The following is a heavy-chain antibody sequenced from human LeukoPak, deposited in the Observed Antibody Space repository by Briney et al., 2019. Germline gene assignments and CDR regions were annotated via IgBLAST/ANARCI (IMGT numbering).Heavy chain of an antibody. Sequence: SETLSLTCTVSGGSISSYHWSWIRQPPGKGLEWIGYIYHSGSTYYNPSLKSRVTISVDRSKNQFSLKLSSVTAADTAVYYCARVITMIVVVDIWGQGTMVTVSS. J-gene: IGHJ3*02. D-gene: IGHD3-22*01. CDR1: GGSISSYH. V-gene: IGHV4-59*12. CDR3: ARVITMIVVVDI. CDR2: IYHSGST.